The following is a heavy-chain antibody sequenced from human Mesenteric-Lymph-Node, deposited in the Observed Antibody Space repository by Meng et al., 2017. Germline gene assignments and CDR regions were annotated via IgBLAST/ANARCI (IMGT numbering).Heavy chain of an antibody. CDR3: AGSGYDPGY. CDR2: IYHSGST. CDR1: GGSISSSNW. D-gene: IGHD5-12*01. V-gene: IGHV4-4*02. J-gene: IGHJ4*02. Sequence: RRQVSCPGLVKPSHTLSLTCTVSGGSISSSNWWSWVRQPPGKGLEWIGEIYHSGSTNYNPSLKSRVTISVDTSKNQFSLKLSSVTAADTAVYYCAGSGYDPGYWGQGTLVTVSS.